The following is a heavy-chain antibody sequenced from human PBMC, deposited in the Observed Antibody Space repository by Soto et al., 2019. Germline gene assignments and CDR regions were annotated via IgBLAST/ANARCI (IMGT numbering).Heavy chain of an antibody. CDR2: ISYDGSNK. CDR1: GFTFSSYG. V-gene: IGHV3-30*18. Sequence: QVQLLESGGGVVQPGRSLRLSCAASGFTFSSYGMHWVCQAPGKGLEWVAVISYDGSNKYYADSVKGRFTISRDNSKNTLYLQMNSLRAEDTAVYYCAKDRPSGSRPYYYGMDVWGQGTTVTVSS. J-gene: IGHJ6*02. CDR3: AKDRPSGSRPYYYGMDV. D-gene: IGHD1-26*01.